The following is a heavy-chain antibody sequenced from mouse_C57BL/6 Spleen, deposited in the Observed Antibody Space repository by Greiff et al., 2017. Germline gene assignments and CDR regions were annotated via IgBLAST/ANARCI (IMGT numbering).Heavy chain of an antibody. D-gene: IGHD1-3*01. CDR2: IDPSDSET. CDR1: GYTFTSYW. Sequence: QVQLQQSGAELVRPGSSVKLSCKASGYTFTSYWMHWVKQRPIQGLEWIGNIDPSDSETHYNQKFKDKATLTVDKSSSTAYMQLSSLTSEDSAVYYCATSKGFYYYAMDYWGQGTSVTVSS. CDR3: ATSKGFYYYAMDY. J-gene: IGHJ4*01. V-gene: IGHV1-52*01.